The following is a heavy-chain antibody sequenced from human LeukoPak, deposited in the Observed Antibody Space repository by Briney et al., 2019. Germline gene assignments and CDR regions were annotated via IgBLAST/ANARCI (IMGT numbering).Heavy chain of an antibody. CDR3: AKEWLKSGFDY. J-gene: IGHJ4*02. CDR2: TYYNSNWYI. V-gene: IGHV6-1*01. CDR1: GDSVSTSSAG. Sequence: SQTLSLTCAISGDSVSTSSAGWNWIRQSPSRGLEWLGRTYYNSNWYIDYAVSVKGRITISPDTSKNQFSLQLNSVTPEDTAVYSCAKEWLKSGFDYGGQGTLVTVS. D-gene: IGHD3-3*01.